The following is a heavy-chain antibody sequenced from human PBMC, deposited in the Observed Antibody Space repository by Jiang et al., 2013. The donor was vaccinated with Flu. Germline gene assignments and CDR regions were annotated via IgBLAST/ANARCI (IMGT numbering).Heavy chain of an antibody. Sequence: PGLVKPSETLSLTCTVSGDSISGYYWSWIRQPPGKGLEWIGYIYNSGSTNYNPSLRGRVTISVDTSKNQFSLKLNSVTAADTAVYYCARERMLRGVTQYYFDYWGQGTLVTVSS. CDR2: IYNSGST. J-gene: IGHJ4*02. CDR3: ARERMLRGVTQYYFDY. D-gene: IGHD3-10*01. V-gene: IGHV4-59*01. CDR1: GDSISGYY.